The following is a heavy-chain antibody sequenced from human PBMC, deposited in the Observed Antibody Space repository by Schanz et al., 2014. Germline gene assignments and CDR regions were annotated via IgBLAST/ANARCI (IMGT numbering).Heavy chain of an antibody. CDR3: ARDRLEYGAECYSVEVFEI. D-gene: IGHD2-21*01. Sequence: VQLEQSGAEVKKPGSSVKVSCKASGDTFSSFGINWVRQAPGQGLEWMLRIISSLDLAKYEQKFQDNVTITADTSATTAYMELSGMRSEDTAVYYCARDRLEYGAECYSVEVFEIWGQGTLVIVSS. CDR1: GDTFSSFG. CDR2: IISSLDLA. V-gene: IGHV1-69*04. J-gene: IGHJ4*02.